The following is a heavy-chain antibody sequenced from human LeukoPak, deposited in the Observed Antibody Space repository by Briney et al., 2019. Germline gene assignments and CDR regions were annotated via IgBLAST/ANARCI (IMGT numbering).Heavy chain of an antibody. CDR2: MNPNSGNT. D-gene: IGHD3-16*02. V-gene: IGHV1-8*01. Sequence: ASVKVSCKASGYTFTSYDINWVRQATGQGLEWMGWMNPNSGNTGYAQKFQGRVTMTRNTSISTAYMELSSLRSEDTAVYYCARGYDYVWGSYRYQPDYWGQGTLVTVSS. J-gene: IGHJ4*02. CDR1: GYTFTSYD. CDR3: ARGYDYVWGSYRYQPDY.